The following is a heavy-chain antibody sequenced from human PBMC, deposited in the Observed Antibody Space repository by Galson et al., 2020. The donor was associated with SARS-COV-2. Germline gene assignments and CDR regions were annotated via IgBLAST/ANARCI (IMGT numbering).Heavy chain of an antibody. Sequence: SVKVSCKASGFTFTSSAVQWVRQARGQRLEWIGWIVVGSGNTNYAQKFQERVTITRDMSTSTAYMELSSLRSEDTAVYYCADPSCSSTSCYDAFDIWGQGTMVTVSS. D-gene: IGHD2-2*01. J-gene: IGHJ3*02. CDR1: GFTFTSSA. CDR3: ADPSCSSTSCYDAFDI. V-gene: IGHV1-58*01. CDR2: IVVGSGNT.